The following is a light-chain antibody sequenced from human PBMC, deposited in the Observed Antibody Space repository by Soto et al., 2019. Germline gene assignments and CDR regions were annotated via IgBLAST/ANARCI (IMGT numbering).Light chain of an antibody. CDR3: QQSGSSLFT. Sequence: EIVLTQSPGTLSLSPGERATLSCRASQSVSSSYLAWYQQKPGQAPRLLIYGASSRSTGIPDRFSGSGSGTDFTLTISRLEPEDFAVYYCQQSGSSLFTFGPVTKVY. V-gene: IGKV3-20*01. J-gene: IGKJ3*01. CDR1: QSVSSSY. CDR2: GAS.